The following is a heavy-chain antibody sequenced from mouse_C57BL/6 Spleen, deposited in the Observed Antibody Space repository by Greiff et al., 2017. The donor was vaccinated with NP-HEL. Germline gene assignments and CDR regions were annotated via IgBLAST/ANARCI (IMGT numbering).Heavy chain of an antibody. CDR3: TRMGAMVNFDY. J-gene: IGHJ2*01. V-gene: IGHV1-15*01. D-gene: IGHD2-2*01. Sequence: VHLVESGAELVRPGASVTLSCKASGYTFTDYEMHWVKQTPVHGLEWIGAIDPETGGTAYNQKFKGKAILTADKSSSTAYMELRSLTSEDSAVYYCTRMGAMVNFDYWGQGTTLTVSS. CDR2: IDPETGGT. CDR1: GYTFTDYE.